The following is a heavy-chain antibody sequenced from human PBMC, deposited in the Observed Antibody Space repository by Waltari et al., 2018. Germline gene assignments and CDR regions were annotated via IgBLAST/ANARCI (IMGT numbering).Heavy chain of an antibody. CDR1: GGTFSSYA. V-gene: IGHV1-69*01. D-gene: IGHD6-19*01. CDR2: IIPILGTA. CDR3: AKDMKRSSGWADIYYYYYGMDV. J-gene: IGHJ6*02. Sequence: QVQLVQSGAEVKKPGSSVKVSCKASGGTFSSYALSRVRQAPGQVLEWRGGIIPILGTANDAQKFQGRVTITADESTSTAYMELSSLRSEDTAVYYCAKDMKRSSGWADIYYYYYGMDVWGQGTTVTVSS.